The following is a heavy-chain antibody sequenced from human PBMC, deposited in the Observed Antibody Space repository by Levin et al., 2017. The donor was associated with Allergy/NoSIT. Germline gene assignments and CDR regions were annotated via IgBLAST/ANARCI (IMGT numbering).Heavy chain of an antibody. CDR1: RFTFSSYG. Sequence: GESLKISCAASRFTFSSYGMHWVRQAPGKGLEWVAVIWYDGSNKYYADSVKGRFTISRDNSKNTLYLQMNSLRAEDTAVYYCARGLVVYATFDYWGQGTLVTVSS. V-gene: IGHV3-33*01. D-gene: IGHD2-8*02. CDR3: ARGLVVYATFDY. CDR2: IWYDGSNK. J-gene: IGHJ4*02.